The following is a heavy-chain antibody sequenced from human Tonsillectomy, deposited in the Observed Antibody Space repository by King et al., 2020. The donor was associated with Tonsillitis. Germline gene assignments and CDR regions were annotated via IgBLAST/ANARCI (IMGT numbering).Heavy chain of an antibody. D-gene: IGHD5-12*01. CDR1: GFTFSSYW. V-gene: IGHV3-7*01. CDR3: ARVPRGYSGYDPAFDY. Sequence: VQLVESGGGLVQPGGSLRLSCAASGFTFSSYWMTWVRQAPGKGLEWVANIKQDGGEKNYVDSVKGRFTISRDNAKNSLYLQMNSLRAEDTAVYYCARVPRGYSGYDPAFDYWGQGTLVTVSS. CDR2: IKQDGGEK. J-gene: IGHJ4*02.